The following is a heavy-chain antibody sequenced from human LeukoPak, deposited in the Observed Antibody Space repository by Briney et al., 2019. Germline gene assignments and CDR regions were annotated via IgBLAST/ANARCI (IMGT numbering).Heavy chain of an antibody. V-gene: IGHV3-23*01. CDR2: ISGSGDST. J-gene: IGHJ3*02. CDR3: ARDDTHYGSSGSFYDAFDI. D-gene: IGHD3-22*01. CDR1: GFTFSSYG. Sequence: PGETLRLSCAASGFTFSSYGMSWVRQAPGKGLEWVSTISGSGDSTYYADSVKGRFTISRDNSKNTLYLQMSSLRAEDTAVYYCARDDTHYGSSGSFYDAFDIWGQGTMVTVSS.